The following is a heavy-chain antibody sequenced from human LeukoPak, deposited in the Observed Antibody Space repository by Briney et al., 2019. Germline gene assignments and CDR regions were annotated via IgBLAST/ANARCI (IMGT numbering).Heavy chain of an antibody. CDR3: ARVGLDGDNHNPNIIAARQGYYYYYMDV. CDR2: ISYDGSNK. D-gene: IGHD6-6*01. CDR1: GFTFSSYA. J-gene: IGHJ6*03. Sequence: GGSLRLSCAASGFTFSSYAMHWVRQAPGKGLEWVSVISYDGSNKYYADSVKGRFTISRDNSKNTLYLQMNSLRAEDTAVYYCARVGLDGDNHNPNIIAARQGYYYYYMDVWGKGTTVTVSS. V-gene: IGHV3-30-3*01.